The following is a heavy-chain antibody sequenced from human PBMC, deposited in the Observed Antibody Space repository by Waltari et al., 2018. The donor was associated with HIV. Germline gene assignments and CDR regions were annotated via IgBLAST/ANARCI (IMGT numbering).Heavy chain of an antibody. CDR1: GFTFSNYA. V-gene: IGHV3-23*01. Sequence: EVQLLESGGALVQPGGSLRLSCAASGFTFSNYAMSWVRQAPGKALEWVSTISGSGRSTYYAASVTGRFTISRDSSKNKLYLLMNSLSADDTAVYYCAKFWAMIVAEDYWGQGTLVTLSS. J-gene: IGHJ4*02. CDR3: AKFWAMIVAEDY. D-gene: IGHD3-22*01. CDR2: ISGSGRST.